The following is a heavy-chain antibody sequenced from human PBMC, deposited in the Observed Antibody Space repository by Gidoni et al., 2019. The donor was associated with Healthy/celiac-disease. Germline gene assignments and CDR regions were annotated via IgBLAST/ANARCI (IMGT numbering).Heavy chain of an antibody. V-gene: IGHV3-30*18. CDR3: AKEDGAYNWNGTPVDP. CDR2: ISYDGSNK. CDR1: GFTFSSYV. D-gene: IGHD1-20*01. Sequence: QVQLVESGGGVGQPGRSLRLSCAASGFTFSSYVMHWVRQAPGKGLGWVAVISYDGSNKYYADSVKGLFTISIDNSKNTLYLQMNSLRAEDTAVYYCAKEDGAYNWNGTPVDPWGQGTLVTVSS. J-gene: IGHJ5*02.